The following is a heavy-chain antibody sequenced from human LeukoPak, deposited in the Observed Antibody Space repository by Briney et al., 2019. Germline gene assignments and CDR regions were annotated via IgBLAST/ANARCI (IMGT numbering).Heavy chain of an antibody. J-gene: IGHJ6*03. CDR3: ARGNMVRGVAAYYYYYTDV. CDR2: ISSSSSYI. CDR1: GFTFSSYS. D-gene: IGHD3-10*01. Sequence: GGSLRLSCAASGFTFSSYSMNWVRQAPGKGLEWVSSISSSSSYIYYADSVKGRFTISRDNAKNSLYLQMNSLRAEDTAVYYCARGNMVRGVAAYYYYYTDVWGKGTTVTISS. V-gene: IGHV3-21*01.